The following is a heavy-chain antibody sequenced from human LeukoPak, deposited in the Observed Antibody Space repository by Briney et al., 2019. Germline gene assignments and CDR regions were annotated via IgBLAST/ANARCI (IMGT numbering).Heavy chain of an antibody. CDR1: GFTFSYYG. CDR2: IRYDGSNK. V-gene: IGHV3-30*02. D-gene: IGHD3-9*01. Sequence: GGSLRLSCAASGFTFSYYGMHWVRQAPGRGLEWVAFIRYDGSNKYYADSVRGRLTISRDNSKNTLYLQMNSLRAEDTAVYYCAREAGTYYDILTGYYRPYYFDYWGQGTLVTVSS. J-gene: IGHJ4*02. CDR3: AREAGTYYDILTGYYRPYYFDY.